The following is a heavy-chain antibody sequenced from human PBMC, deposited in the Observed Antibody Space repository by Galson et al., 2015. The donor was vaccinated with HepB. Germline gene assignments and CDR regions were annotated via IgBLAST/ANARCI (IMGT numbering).Heavy chain of an antibody. CDR2: ISSSGGSR. Sequence: SLRLSCAASGFTFSNYAMSWVRQAPGKGLEWVSAISSSGGSRYYADSVKGRFTISRDNSMNTLYLRMNSLRVKDTAVYYCAKGGGDGYDDYYYYMDVWGKGTTVTVSS. CDR1: GFTFSNYA. V-gene: IGHV3-23*01. J-gene: IGHJ6*03. CDR3: AKGGGDGYDDYYYYMDV. D-gene: IGHD5-24*01.